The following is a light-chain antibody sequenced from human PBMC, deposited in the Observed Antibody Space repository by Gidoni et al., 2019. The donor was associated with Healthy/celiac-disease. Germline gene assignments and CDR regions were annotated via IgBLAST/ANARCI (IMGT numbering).Light chain of an antibody. CDR1: QSVSSY. CDR3: QQRSNWYT. Sequence: ELVLTQSPATLSLSPWERATLSCRASQSVSSYLAWYQQKPGQAPRLLIYDASNRATGIPARFSGSGSGTDFTLTISSLEPEDFAVYYCQQRSNWYTFGQXTKLEIK. J-gene: IGKJ2*01. CDR2: DAS. V-gene: IGKV3-11*01.